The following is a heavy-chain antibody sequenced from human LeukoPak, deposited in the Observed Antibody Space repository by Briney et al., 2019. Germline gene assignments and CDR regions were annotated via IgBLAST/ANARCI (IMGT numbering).Heavy chain of an antibody. D-gene: IGHD4-17*01. J-gene: IGHJ5*02. CDR2: IIPILGIA. Sequence: SVKVSCMASGGTFSSYTISWVRQAPGQGLEWMGRIIPILGIANYAQKFQGRVTITADKSTSTAYMELSSLRSEDTAVYYCARDPDSDYGDYDGFDPWGQGTLVTVSS. CDR1: GGTFSSYT. V-gene: IGHV1-69*04. CDR3: ARDPDSDYGDYDGFDP.